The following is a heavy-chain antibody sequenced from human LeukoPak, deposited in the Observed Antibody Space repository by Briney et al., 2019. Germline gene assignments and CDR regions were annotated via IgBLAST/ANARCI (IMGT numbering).Heavy chain of an antibody. V-gene: IGHV3-30*03. D-gene: IGHD3-22*01. Sequence: GGSLILSCAASGFTFSNYGMHWVRQSPGQGLEWVAVVSYEGRTQYYADSVKGRFTISRDNSKNTLFLQMNSLRAEDTAVYYCARDPHYYDSSGYSYWGQGTLVTVSS. CDR2: VSYEGRTQ. CDR1: GFTFSNYG. CDR3: ARDPHYYDSSGYSY. J-gene: IGHJ4*02.